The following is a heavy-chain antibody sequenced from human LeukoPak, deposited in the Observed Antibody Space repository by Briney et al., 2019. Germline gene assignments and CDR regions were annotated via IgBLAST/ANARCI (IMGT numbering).Heavy chain of an antibody. CDR3: ARDAQYYDFWSGYYYYMDV. CDR1: GFIFGTYW. D-gene: IGHD3-3*01. CDR2: IKQDGSEK. Sequence: GGSLRLSCEVSGFIFGTYWMDWVRQAPGRGLEWVANIKQDGSEKYFLDSVKGRFTISRDNAKNSLYLQMNSLRAEDTAVYYCARDAQYYDFWSGYYYYMDVWGKGTTVTVSS. V-gene: IGHV3-7*01. J-gene: IGHJ6*03.